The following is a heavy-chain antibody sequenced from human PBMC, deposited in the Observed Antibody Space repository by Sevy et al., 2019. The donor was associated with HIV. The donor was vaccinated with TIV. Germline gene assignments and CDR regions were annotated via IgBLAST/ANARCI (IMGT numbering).Heavy chain of an antibody. CDR3: AKHIAYWGGDCYPPLYYFDY. CDR1: GFTFSNYG. D-gene: IGHD2-21*02. J-gene: IGHJ4*02. CDR2: ISGSGYST. Sequence: GGSLRLSCAASGFTFSNYGMSWVRQAPGKGLEWVSAISGSGYSTYYAASVKGRVTISRDKSKNTLYLQINSLRAGDTVVYYCAKHIAYWGGDCYPPLYYFDYWGQGTLVTVSS. V-gene: IGHV3-23*01.